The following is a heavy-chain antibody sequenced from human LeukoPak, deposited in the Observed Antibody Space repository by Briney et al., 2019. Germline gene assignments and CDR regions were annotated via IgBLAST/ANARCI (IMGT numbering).Heavy chain of an antibody. CDR2: IYYSGST. J-gene: IGHJ4*02. Sequence: PSETLSLTCTVSGGSISTYYWGWIRQPPGKGLEWIGSIYYSGSTYYNPSLKSRVTMSADTSKNQLSLRLTSVTAADTAVYYCARLYNGKRPPDYWGQGTLVTVSS. CDR1: GGSISTYY. CDR3: ARLYNGKRPPDY. V-gene: IGHV4-39*01. D-gene: IGHD1-26*01.